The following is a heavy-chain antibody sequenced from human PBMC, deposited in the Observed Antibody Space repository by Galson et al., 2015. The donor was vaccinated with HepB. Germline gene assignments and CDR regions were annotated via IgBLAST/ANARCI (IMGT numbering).Heavy chain of an antibody. CDR3: ARAPYYDYIWGSYRYPLDY. Sequence: SVKVSCKASGGTFSSYAISWVRQAPGQGLEWMGWISAYNGNTNYAQKLQGRVTMTTDTSTSTAYMELRSLRSDDTAVYYCARAPYYDYIWGSYRYPLDYWGQGTLVTVSS. D-gene: IGHD3-16*02. J-gene: IGHJ4*02. V-gene: IGHV1-18*01. CDR2: ISAYNGNT. CDR1: GGTFSSYA.